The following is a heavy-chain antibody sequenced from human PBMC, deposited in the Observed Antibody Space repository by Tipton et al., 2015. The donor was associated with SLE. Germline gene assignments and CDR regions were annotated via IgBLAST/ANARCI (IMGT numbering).Heavy chain of an antibody. J-gene: IGHJ4*02. CDR2: IKSKTDGGTT. CDR1: GFTFSNAW. Sequence: SLRLSCAASGFTFSNAWMSWVRQAPGKGLEWVGRIKSKTDGGTTDYAAPVKGRFTISRDDSKNTLYLERNSLKTEDTAVYYCTTDSLSAVTPDYWGQGTLVTVSS. CDR3: TTDSLSAVTPDY. D-gene: IGHD4-17*01. V-gene: IGHV3-15*01.